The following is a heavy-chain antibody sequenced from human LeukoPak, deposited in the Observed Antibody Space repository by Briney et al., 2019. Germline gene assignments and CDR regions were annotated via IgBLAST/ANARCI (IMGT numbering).Heavy chain of an antibody. CDR2: INPNSGGT. Sequence: ASVKVSCKASGYTFTGYYMHWVRQAPGQGLEWMGWINPNSGGTNYAQKFQGRVTLTRDTSISTAYMELSRLRSDDTAVYYCASREDGDWTSFDYWGQGTLVTVSS. J-gene: IGHJ4*02. V-gene: IGHV1-2*02. CDR3: ASREDGDWTSFDY. D-gene: IGHD4-17*01. CDR1: GYTFTGYY.